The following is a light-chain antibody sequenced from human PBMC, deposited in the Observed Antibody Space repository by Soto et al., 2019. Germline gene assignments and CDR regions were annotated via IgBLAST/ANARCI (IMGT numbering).Light chain of an antibody. CDR3: QVWASTAEFLV. CDR2: DAT. V-gene: IGLV3-21*02. CDR1: KLGSKI. Sequence: LTQPPSVSVAPGQTARITCGGDKLGSKIVHWYKQRPGQAPVAVVFDATDRPSGIPDRFSASRSGDTATLTISRVDAGDEADYFCQVWASTAEFLVFGSGTKVTVL. J-gene: IGLJ1*01.